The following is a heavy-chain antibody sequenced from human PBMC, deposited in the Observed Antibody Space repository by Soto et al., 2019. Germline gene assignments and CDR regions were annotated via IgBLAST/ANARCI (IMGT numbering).Heavy chain of an antibody. CDR3: ARLGATYYYGMDV. CDR2: IYPGDSDT. Sequence: GESLKISCKGSGYSFSSYWTGWVRQMPGKGLEWMGIIYPGDSDTRYSPSFQGQVTISADKSISTAYLQWSSLKASDTAMYYCARLGATYYYGMDVWGQGTTVTVSS. D-gene: IGHD1-26*01. J-gene: IGHJ6*02. V-gene: IGHV5-51*01. CDR1: GYSFSSYW.